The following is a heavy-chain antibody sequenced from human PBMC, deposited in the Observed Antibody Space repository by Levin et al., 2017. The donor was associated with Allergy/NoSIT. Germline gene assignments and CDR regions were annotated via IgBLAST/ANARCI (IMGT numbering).Heavy chain of an antibody. J-gene: IGHJ6*03. CDR2: IYQSGST. D-gene: IGHD5-12*01. CDR3: ARRCGYAEYYNLDV. CDR1: DDSIKNSLYS. V-gene: IGHV4-30-2*01. Sequence: TSETLSLTCDVSDDSIKNSLYSWIWIRQPPGKALEWIGYIYQSGSTYYNPSLRSRVTISLDRSKNHFSLNLTSVTAADAAVYYCARRCGYAEYYNLDVWGPGTTVTVS.